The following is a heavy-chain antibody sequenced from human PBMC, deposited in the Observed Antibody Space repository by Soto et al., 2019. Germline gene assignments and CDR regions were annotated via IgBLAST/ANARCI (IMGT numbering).Heavy chain of an antibody. J-gene: IGHJ4*02. CDR2: ISGGGQST. Sequence: EVQVLESGGDSVQPGGSLRLSCAASGFTFSNYVISWVRQAPGKGLEWVSAISGGGQSTYYADSVKGRFTVFRDNSKNTLYLQMNSLRVEDTGTYCCAKGSASARPYYFDSWGQGSLVTVSS. CDR3: AKGSASARPYYFDS. D-gene: IGHD6-6*01. CDR1: GFTFSNYV. V-gene: IGHV3-23*01.